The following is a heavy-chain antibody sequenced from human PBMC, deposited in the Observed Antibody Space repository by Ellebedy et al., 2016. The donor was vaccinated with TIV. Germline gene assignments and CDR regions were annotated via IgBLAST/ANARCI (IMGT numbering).Heavy chain of an antibody. D-gene: IGHD3-22*01. V-gene: IGHV1-46*01. CDR3: ARSSDYVSSGYKPFDY. CDR1: GYTFSYNY. CDR2: IDPSGGST. J-gene: IGHJ4*02. Sequence: AASVKVSCKASGYTFSYNYLHWVRQAPGQGLQWMGMIDPSGGSTIYAQKFQGRVTMTRDTSTSTVYMELSSLRSEDTAVYYCARSSDYVSSGYKPFDYWGQGTLVTVSS.